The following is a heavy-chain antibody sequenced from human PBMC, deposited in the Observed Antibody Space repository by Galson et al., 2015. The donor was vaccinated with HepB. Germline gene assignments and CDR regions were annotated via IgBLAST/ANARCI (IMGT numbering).Heavy chain of an antibody. CDR1: GFTVSTDY. D-gene: IGHD4-11*01. J-gene: IGHJ4*02. CDR3: ARDSHSKERADH. Sequence: SLRLSCAGSGFTVSTDYMNWVRQAPGKGLEWVSIIYGADTTHYADSVKGRFTISRDTFMNTAYLQMNSLRVEDTAVYYCARDSHSKERADHWGRGTLVTVSS. V-gene: IGHV3-53*01. CDR2: IYGADTT.